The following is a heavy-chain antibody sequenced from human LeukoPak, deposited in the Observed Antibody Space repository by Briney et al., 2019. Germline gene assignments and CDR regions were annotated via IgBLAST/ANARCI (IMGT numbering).Heavy chain of an antibody. CDR1: GFTFSDYY. J-gene: IGHJ6*04. CDR2: ISSSGSTI. D-gene: IGHD3-3*01. V-gene: IGHV3-11*01. Sequence: KAGGSLRLSCAASGFTFSDYYMSWIRQAPGKGLEWVSYISSSGSTIYYADSVKGRFTISRDNAKNSLYLQMNSLRAEDTAVYYCARPNHYDFWTWYGMDVWAKGTTVTVSS. CDR3: ARPNHYDFWTWYGMDV.